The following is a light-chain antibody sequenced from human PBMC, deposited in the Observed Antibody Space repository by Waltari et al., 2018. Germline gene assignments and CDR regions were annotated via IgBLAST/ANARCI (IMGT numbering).Light chain of an antibody. CDR2: DNN. CDR1: SSNIGAGYD. Sequence: QSVLTQPPSVSGAPGQRVTISCTGSSSNIGAGYDVHWYQQLPGTAPKLLIYDNNNRPSWVPDRFAGSKSGPSASLAITGLQAEDEADYYCQSYDRSLSGSVFGGGTKLTVL. J-gene: IGLJ2*01. CDR3: QSYDRSLSGSV. V-gene: IGLV1-40*01.